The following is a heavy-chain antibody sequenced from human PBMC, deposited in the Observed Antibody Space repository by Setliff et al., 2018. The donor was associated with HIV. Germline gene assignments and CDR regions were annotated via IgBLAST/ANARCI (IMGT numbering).Heavy chain of an antibody. Sequence: ASVKVSCKASGYRFPTYEMHWVRQAPGEGLEWIGIITPFGGSTYYAQKFQGRVTLTMDTSTSTFYMELSSLRFEDTAVYYCARGDGSGSYPFYYYYYYMDVWGKGTTVTVSS. V-gene: IGHV1-46*01. J-gene: IGHJ6*03. CDR2: ITPFGGST. CDR3: ARGDGSGSYPFYYYYYYMDV. D-gene: IGHD3-10*01. CDR1: GYRFPTYE.